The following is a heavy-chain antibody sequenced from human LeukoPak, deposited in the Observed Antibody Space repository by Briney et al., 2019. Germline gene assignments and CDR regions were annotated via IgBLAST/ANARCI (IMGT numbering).Heavy chain of an antibody. CDR2: INPNSGGT. V-gene: IGHV1-2*02. Sequence: ASVKVSCKASGYTFTSYYMHWVRQAPGQGLEWMGWINPNSGGTNYAQKFQGRVTMTRDTSISTAYMELSRLRSDDTAVYYCARVRSSSSWFDYWGQGTLVTVSS. D-gene: IGHD6-6*01. CDR1: GYTFTSYY. CDR3: ARVRSSSSWFDY. J-gene: IGHJ4*02.